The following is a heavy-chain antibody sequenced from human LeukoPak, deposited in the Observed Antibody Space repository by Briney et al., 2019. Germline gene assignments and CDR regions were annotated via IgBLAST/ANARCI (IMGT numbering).Heavy chain of an antibody. D-gene: IGHD5-12*01. V-gene: IGHV3-9*01. CDR2: ISWNSGSI. Sequence: GGSLRLSCAASGFTFDDYAMHWVRQAPGKGLEWVSTISWNSGSIGYADSVKGRFTISRDNAKNSLYLQMNSLRTEDTAVYYCAKSYSGYDFGGFDYWGQGTLVTVSS. CDR3: AKSYSGYDFGGFDY. J-gene: IGHJ4*02. CDR1: GFTFDDYA.